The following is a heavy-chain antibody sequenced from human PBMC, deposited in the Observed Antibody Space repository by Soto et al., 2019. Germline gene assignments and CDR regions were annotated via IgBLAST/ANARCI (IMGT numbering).Heavy chain of an antibody. J-gene: IGHJ4*02. CDR3: ATTPDDYGDYAIDY. CDR1: GYTFTSYG. Sequence: SVNVSCKASGYTFTSYGISWVRQAPGQGLEWMGWISAYNGNTNYAQKLQGRVTMTTDTSTSTAYMELRSLRSDDTAVYYCATTPDDYGDYAIDYWGQGTLVTVSS. V-gene: IGHV1-18*01. CDR2: ISAYNGNT. D-gene: IGHD4-17*01.